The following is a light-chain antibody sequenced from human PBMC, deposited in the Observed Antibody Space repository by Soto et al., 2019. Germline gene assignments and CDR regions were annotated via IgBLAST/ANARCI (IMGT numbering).Light chain of an antibody. CDR2: EVS. CDR1: SSDVGSYNL. J-gene: IGLJ3*02. CDR3: CSYARSSTLM. Sequence: QSALTQPVSVSGSPGQSITISCTGTSSDVGSYNLVSWYQQHPGKVPKLMIYEVSKRPSGVSNRFSGSKSGNTASLTISGLQTEDEADYYCCSYARSSTLMFGGGTKLTVL. V-gene: IGLV2-23*02.